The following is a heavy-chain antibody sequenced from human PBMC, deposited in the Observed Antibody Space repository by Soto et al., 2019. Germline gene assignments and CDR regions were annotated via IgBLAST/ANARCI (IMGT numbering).Heavy chain of an antibody. D-gene: IGHD2-2*01. V-gene: IGHV1-24*01. CDR1: GYTLTELS. CDR2: FDPENGET. J-gene: IGHJ6*02. Sequence: ASVKVSCKVSGYTLTELSMHWVRQAPGKGLEWMGGFDPENGETIYAQKFQGRVTMTRDTSASTAYMELSSLRSEDTAVYYCARSDIVVVPAVGYYYYYGMDVWGQGTTVTVSS. CDR3: ARSDIVVVPAVGYYYYYGMDV.